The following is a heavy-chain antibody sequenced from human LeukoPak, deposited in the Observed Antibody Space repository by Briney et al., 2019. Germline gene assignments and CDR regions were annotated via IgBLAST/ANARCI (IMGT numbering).Heavy chain of an antibody. CDR1: GLTFYTYG. J-gene: IGHJ4*02. CDR3: AKGHSAHGTGFDC. V-gene: IGHV3-23*01. D-gene: IGHD1-14*01. CDR2: ISGSGDTT. Sequence: GGSLRLSCAASGLTFYTYGMSWVRQAPGKGLKWVSGISGSGDTTYYADSVKGRFTISRDNSKNTLYLQMNSVRVEDTAVYYCAKGHSAHGTGFDCWGQGTLVAVSS.